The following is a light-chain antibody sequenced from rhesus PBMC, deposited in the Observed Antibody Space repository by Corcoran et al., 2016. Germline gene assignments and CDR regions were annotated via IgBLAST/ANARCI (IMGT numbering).Light chain of an antibody. V-gene: IGKV1S17*01. CDR3: QQGYGFPWT. Sequence: DIQMTQSPSSLSASVGDRVTVTCRASQGISNNLAWYQQRPGKVPKLLLYAASTFHGGVPSRLSGSRSETDFTLTISSLQPEDVGTYYCQQGYGFPWTFGQGTKVEVK. CDR1: QGISNN. J-gene: IGKJ1*01. CDR2: AAS.